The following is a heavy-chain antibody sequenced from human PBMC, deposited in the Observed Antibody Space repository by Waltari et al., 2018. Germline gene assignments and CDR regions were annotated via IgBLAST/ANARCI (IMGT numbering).Heavy chain of an antibody. CDR3: ARDRGRGIYLDS. V-gene: IGHV4-4*02. J-gene: IGHJ4*02. D-gene: IGHD2-15*01. CDR1: W. Sequence: WWGWVRQSPEKGLEWIGQIHRSGRTNYNPSLESRVTISIDTSNNQFSLKVTSTTAADTAVYYCARDRGRGIYLDSWGQGTLVTVSP. CDR2: IHRSGRT.